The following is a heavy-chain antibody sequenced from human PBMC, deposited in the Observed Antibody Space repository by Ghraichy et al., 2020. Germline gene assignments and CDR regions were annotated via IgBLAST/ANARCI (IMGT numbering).Heavy chain of an antibody. CDR2: INHSGST. J-gene: IGHJ4*02. CDR3: ARAYYYGSGSDQYYFDY. CDR1: GGSFSGYY. D-gene: IGHD3-10*01. V-gene: IGHV4-34*01. Sequence: SETLSLTCAVYGGSFSGYYWSWIRQPPGKGLEWIGEINHSGSTNYNPSLKSRVTISVDTSKNQFSLKLSSVTAADTAVYYCARAYYYGSGSDQYYFDYWGQGTLVTVSS.